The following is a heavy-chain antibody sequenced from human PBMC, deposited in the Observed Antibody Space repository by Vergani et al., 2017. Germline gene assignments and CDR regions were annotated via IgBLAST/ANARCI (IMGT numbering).Heavy chain of an antibody. CDR1: GFSFRGHG. J-gene: IGHJ4*02. CDR2: ISYDGDRR. V-gene: IGHV3-30*18. CDR3: AKDLTYLTPWPHFDS. Sequence: QLVESGGGWVQPGGSLTLSCVASGFSFRGHGMHWVRQAPGKGLEWVAMISYDGDRRDYGDFAKRRFTISGDSSKTVYLQMNSLRVEDTAMYFCAKDLTYLTPWPHFDSRGQGTLVTVSS. D-gene: IGHD2-15*01.